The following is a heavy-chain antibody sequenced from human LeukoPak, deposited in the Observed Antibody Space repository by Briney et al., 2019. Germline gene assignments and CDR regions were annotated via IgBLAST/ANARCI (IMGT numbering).Heavy chain of an antibody. Sequence: GGSLRLSCAASGFTFSNYAMHWVRQAPGKGLEWVAFIRYDGSNKYYADSVKGRFTISRDNSKNTLNLQMSSLRAEDTAVYYCAKGGDGSWYFDYWGQGTLVTVSS. J-gene: IGHJ4*02. CDR1: GFTFSNYA. CDR3: AKGGDGSWYFDY. D-gene: IGHD2-21*01. CDR2: IRYDGSNK. V-gene: IGHV3-30*02.